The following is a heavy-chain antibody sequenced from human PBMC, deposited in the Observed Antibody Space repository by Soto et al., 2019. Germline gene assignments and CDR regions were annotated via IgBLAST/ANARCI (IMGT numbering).Heavy chain of an antibody. Sequence: SETLSLTCAVYGGSFSCYYWSWIRQPPGKGLEWIGEINHSGSTNYNPSLKSRVTISVDTSKNQFSLKLSSVTAADTAVYYCARGDRSNWFDPWGQGTLVTVSS. V-gene: IGHV4-34*01. CDR2: INHSGST. CDR3: ARGDRSNWFDP. CDR1: GGSFSCYY. J-gene: IGHJ5*02.